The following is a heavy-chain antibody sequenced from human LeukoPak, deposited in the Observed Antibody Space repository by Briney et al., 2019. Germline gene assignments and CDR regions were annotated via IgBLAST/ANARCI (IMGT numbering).Heavy chain of an antibody. CDR3: ARQQYYYDSSGLDAFDI. J-gene: IGHJ3*02. D-gene: IGHD3-22*01. V-gene: IGHV4-39*01. CDR1: GGSISSYY. Sequence: SETLSLTCTVSGGSISSYYWGWIRQPPGKGLEWIGSIYYSGSTYYYPSLKSRVTISVDTSKDQFSLKLSSVTAADTAVYYCARQQYYYDSSGLDAFDIWGQGTMVTVSS. CDR2: IYYSGST.